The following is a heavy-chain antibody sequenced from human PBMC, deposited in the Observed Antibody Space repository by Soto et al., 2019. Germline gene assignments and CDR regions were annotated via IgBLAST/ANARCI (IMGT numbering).Heavy chain of an antibody. J-gene: IGHJ4*02. CDR2: IYYSGST. CDR1: GGSISSSSYY. Sequence: QLQLQESGPGLVKPSETLSLTCTVSGGSISSSSYYWGWIRQPPGKGLEWIGSIYYSGSTHYNPSLKGRVTISVDTSKNQFSLKLSSVTAADTAVYYCAREGGGPVYGSGNRGVWGQGTLVTVSS. D-gene: IGHD3-10*01. CDR3: AREGGGPVYGSGNRGV. V-gene: IGHV4-39*02.